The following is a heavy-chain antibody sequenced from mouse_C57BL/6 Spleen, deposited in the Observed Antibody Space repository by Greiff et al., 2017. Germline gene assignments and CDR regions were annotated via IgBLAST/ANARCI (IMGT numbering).Heavy chain of an antibody. V-gene: IGHV3-6*01. Sequence: EVKLLESGPGLVKPSQSLSLSCSVTGYSFTSGYYCNWIRQLPGNKLECLGYIPYDGSNNYNPSLKKRTTITRDTSKNQFFLKLNSVTTEDTASYDCARDGYLYAMDYWGQGTSVTVSS. CDR2: IPYDGSN. J-gene: IGHJ4*01. D-gene: IGHD2-2*01. CDR3: ARDGYLYAMDY. CDR1: GYSFTSGYY.